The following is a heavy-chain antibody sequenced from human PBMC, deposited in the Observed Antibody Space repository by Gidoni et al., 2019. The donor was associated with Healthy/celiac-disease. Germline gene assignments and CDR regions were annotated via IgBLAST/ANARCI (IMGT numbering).Heavy chain of an antibody. CDR3: ARDPGEDGYNYQFDY. CDR2: INPNSGGT. Sequence: QVQLVQSGAEVKKPGASVKVSCKASGYTFTGYYMHWVRQAPGQGLEWMGWINPNSGGTNYAQKFQGWVTMTRDTSISTAYMELSRLRSDDTAVYYCARDPGEDGYNYQFDYWGQGTLVTVSS. V-gene: IGHV1-2*04. CDR1: GYTFTGYY. J-gene: IGHJ4*02. D-gene: IGHD5-12*01.